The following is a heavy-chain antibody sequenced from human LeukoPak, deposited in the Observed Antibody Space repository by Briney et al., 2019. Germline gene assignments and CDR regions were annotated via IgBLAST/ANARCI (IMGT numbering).Heavy chain of an antibody. D-gene: IGHD3-16*01. CDR3: AREETSTVWD. CDR1: GGSISSGGYY. V-gene: IGHV4-39*07. Sequence: SQTLSLTCTVSGGSISSGGYYWGWIRQPPGKGLEWIGSIYYSGNTFYKPSLKSRVTISIDTSKNQFSLKLSSVTAADTAVYYCAREETSTVWDWGQGTLVTVSS. J-gene: IGHJ4*02. CDR2: IYYSGNT.